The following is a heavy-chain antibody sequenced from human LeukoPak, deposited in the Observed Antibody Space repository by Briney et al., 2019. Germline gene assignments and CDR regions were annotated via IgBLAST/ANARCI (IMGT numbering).Heavy chain of an antibody. D-gene: IGHD5-18*01. J-gene: IGHJ4*02. Sequence: ASVKVSCMASGYTFTSYGISWVRQAPGQGLEWMGWNSAYNGNTNYAQKLQGRVTMTTDTSTSTAYMELRSLRSVDTAVYYCARDRSVPYSPGGYYWGQGTLVTVSS. CDR2: NSAYNGNT. CDR1: GYTFTSYG. V-gene: IGHV1-18*04. CDR3: ARDRSVPYSPGGYY.